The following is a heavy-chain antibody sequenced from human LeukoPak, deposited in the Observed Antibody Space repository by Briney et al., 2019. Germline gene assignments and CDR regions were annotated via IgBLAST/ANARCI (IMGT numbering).Heavy chain of an antibody. CDR2: ISSSGSNI. Sequence: GGSLRLSCAASGFTFSDYYMSWIRQAPGKGLEWVSYISSSGSNIYYADSVKGRFTISRDNAKNSLYLQMNSLRAEDTAVYYCARDGLCSSTSCYSGVLFYYMDVWGKGTTVTVSS. V-gene: IGHV3-11*01. CDR3: ARDGLCSSTSCYSGVLFYYMDV. CDR1: GFTFSDYY. J-gene: IGHJ6*03. D-gene: IGHD2-2*02.